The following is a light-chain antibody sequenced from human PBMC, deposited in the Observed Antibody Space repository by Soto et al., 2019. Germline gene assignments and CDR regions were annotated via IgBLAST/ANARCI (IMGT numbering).Light chain of an antibody. J-gene: IGKJ1*01. V-gene: IGKV3-11*01. CDR3: QQRSYWPRT. CDR1: QSVSSY. Sequence: EIVLTHSAATLSLSPGERATLSCRASQSVSSYLAWYQQKPGQAPRLLIYDASNRATGIPARFSGSGSGTDFTLTISSLEPEDFAVYYCQQRSYWPRTFGQGTKVDIK. CDR2: DAS.